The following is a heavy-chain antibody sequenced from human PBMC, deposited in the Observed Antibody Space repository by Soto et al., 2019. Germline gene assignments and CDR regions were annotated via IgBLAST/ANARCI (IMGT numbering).Heavy chain of an antibody. CDR1: GFTFSSYA. CDR2: ISYDGSNK. V-gene: IGHV3-30-3*01. D-gene: IGHD1-26*01. Sequence: QVQLVESGGGVVQPGRSLRLSCAASGFTFSSYAMHWVLQAPGKGLEWVAVISYDGSNKYYADSVKGRFTISRDNSKNTLYLQMNSLRAEDTAVYYCAREQWELLLGIGGFDYWGQGTLVTVSS. J-gene: IGHJ4*02. CDR3: AREQWELLLGIGGFDY.